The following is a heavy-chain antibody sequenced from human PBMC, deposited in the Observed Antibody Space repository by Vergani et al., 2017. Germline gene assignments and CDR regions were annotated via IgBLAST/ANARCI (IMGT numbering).Heavy chain of an antibody. CDR1: GFTFSSYW. CDR2: INSDGSST. CDR3: AREKYSSGWTAIDY. Sequence: EVQLVESGGGLVQPGGSLRLSCAASGFTFSSYWMHWVRQAPGKGLVWVSRINSDGSSTSYADSVKGRVTISRDNAKNTLYLQMNSLRAEDTAVYYCAREKYSSGWTAIDYWGQGTLVTVSS. J-gene: IGHJ4*02. V-gene: IGHV3-74*01. D-gene: IGHD6-19*01.